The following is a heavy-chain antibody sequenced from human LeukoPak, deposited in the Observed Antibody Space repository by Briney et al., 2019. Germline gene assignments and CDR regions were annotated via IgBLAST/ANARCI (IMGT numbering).Heavy chain of an antibody. CDR3: ARVPSVMVRGVPRDY. CDR2: IYYSGST. D-gene: IGHD3-10*01. J-gene: IGHJ4*02. Sequence: SQTLSLTCTVSGGSISSGDYYWSWIRQPPGKGLEWIGYIYYSGSTYYNPSLKSRVTISVDTSKNQFSLKLSSVTAADTAVYYCARVPSVMVRGVPRDYWGQGTLVTVSS. V-gene: IGHV4-30-4*01. CDR1: GGSISSGDYY.